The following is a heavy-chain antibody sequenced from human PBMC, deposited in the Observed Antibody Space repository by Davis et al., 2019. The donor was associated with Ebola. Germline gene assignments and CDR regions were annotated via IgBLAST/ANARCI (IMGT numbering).Heavy chain of an antibody. CDR1: GGTFNNYA. Sequence: ASVKVSRKASGGTFNNYAISWVRQATGQGLELMGRINPNSGGTNYAQKFQGRVTMTRDTSISTAYMELSRLRSDDTAVYYCTRTTGERVAAAFGMDVWGKGTTVTVSS. CDR2: INPNSGGT. J-gene: IGHJ6*04. V-gene: IGHV1-2*06. CDR3: TRTTGERVAAAFGMDV. D-gene: IGHD6-13*01.